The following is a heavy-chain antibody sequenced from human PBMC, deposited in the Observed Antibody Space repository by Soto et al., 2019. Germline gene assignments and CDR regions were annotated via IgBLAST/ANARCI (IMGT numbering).Heavy chain of an antibody. CDR2: ISGSGGST. Sequence: EVQLLESGGGLVQPGGSMRLSCAASGFTFSSYAMSWVRQAPGKGLEWVSAISGSGGSTYYADSVKGRFTISRDNSKNTLYLQMNSLRAEDTAVYYCAKDLRGYSYGLGFDYWGQGTLVTVSS. J-gene: IGHJ4*02. V-gene: IGHV3-23*01. CDR1: GFTFSSYA. D-gene: IGHD5-18*01. CDR3: AKDLRGYSYGLGFDY.